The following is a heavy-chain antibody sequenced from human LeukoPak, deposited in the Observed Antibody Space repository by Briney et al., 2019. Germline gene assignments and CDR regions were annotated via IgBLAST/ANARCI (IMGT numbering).Heavy chain of an antibody. J-gene: IGHJ3*02. V-gene: IGHV4-61*02. CDR1: GGSISSGSYY. Sequence: SETLSLTCTVSGGSISSGSYYWSWIRQPAGKGLERIGRIYTSGSTNYNPSLKSRVTISVDTSKNQFSLKLSSVTAADTAVYYCARDGYCSNISCYDAFDIWGQGAMVTVSS. D-gene: IGHD2-2*03. CDR2: IYTSGST. CDR3: ARDGYCSNISCYDAFDI.